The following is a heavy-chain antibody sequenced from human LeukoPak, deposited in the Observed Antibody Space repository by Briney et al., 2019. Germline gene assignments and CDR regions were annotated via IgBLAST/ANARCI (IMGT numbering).Heavy chain of an antibody. Sequence: GESLKISCKGSGYRFTNNCIGWVRQMSGKGLEWVGIINPGDSETRYGPSFQGQVTISVDTSIRTAFLQWSSLKASDSAMYYCATHGCTSISCHTVDFWGQGTLVTVSS. V-gene: IGHV5-51*01. CDR3: ATHGCTSISCHTVDF. CDR2: INPGDSET. CDR1: GYRFTNNC. D-gene: IGHD2-2*02. J-gene: IGHJ4*02.